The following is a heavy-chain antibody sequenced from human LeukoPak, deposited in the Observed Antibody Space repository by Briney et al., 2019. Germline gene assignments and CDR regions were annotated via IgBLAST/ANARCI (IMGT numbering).Heavy chain of an antibody. D-gene: IGHD4/OR15-4a*01. J-gene: IGHJ6*02. CDR3: AKADTLTNHFYYYGMDV. V-gene: IGHV3-30*18. CDR1: GFTFSSYG. CDR2: ISYDGSNK. Sequence: GGSLRLSCAASGFTFSSYGMHWVRQAPGKGLEGVAVISYDGSNKYYADSVKGRFTISRDNSKNTLYLQMNSLRAEDTAVYYCAKADTLTNHFYYYGMDVWGQGTTVTVSS.